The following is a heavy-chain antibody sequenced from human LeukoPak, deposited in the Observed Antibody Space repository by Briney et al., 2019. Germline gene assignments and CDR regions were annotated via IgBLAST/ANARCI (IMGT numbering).Heavy chain of an antibody. CDR3: ARGFYKSPPTLLKYYYYYYYMDV. V-gene: IGHV4-34*01. CDR2: INHSGST. CDR1: GGSFSGYY. D-gene: IGHD3-16*01. J-gene: IGHJ6*03. Sequence: PSETLSLTCAVYGGSFSGYYWSWIRQPPGKGLEWVGEINHSGSTNYNPSLKSRVTISVDTSKNQFSLKLSSVTAADTAVYYCARGFYKSPPTLLKYYYYYYYMDVWGKGTTVTVSS.